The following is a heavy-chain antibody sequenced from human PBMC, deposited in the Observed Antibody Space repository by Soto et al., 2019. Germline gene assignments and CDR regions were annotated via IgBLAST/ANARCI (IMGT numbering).Heavy chain of an antibody. CDR3: ARDVGYYDSSGSRPRVYGMDG. V-gene: IGHV3-66*01. Sequence: PGGSLRLSCAASGFTVSSNYMSWVRQAPGKGLEWVSVIYSGGSTYYADSVKGRFTISRDNSKNTLYLQMNSLRAEDTAVYYCARDVGYYDSSGSRPRVYGMDGWGQGTTVTVSS. J-gene: IGHJ6*02. CDR1: GFTVSSNY. CDR2: IYSGGST. D-gene: IGHD3-22*01.